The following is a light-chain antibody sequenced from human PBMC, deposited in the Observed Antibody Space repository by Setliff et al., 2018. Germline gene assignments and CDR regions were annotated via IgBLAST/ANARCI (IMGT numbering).Light chain of an antibody. CDR3: QSYDNSLGGWEV. V-gene: IGLV1-40*01. Sequence: QSVLTQPPSVSGAPGQRVTISCTVTSSNTGAGFGVHWYQQSPGTAPKLLIHGNTNRPSGVPDRFSGSKSGTTATLTITGLQAEDEADYYCQSYDNSLGGWEVFGGGTKVTVL. CDR1: SSNTGAGFG. J-gene: IGLJ2*01. CDR2: GNT.